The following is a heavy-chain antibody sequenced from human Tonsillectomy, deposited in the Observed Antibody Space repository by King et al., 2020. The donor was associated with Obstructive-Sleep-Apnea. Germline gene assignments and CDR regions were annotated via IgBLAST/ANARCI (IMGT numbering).Heavy chain of an antibody. J-gene: IGHJ4*02. CDR2: ISGSGDFT. D-gene: IGHD3-22*01. CDR3: AKDEGWYYESSGYYAGY. V-gene: IGHV3-23*04. CDR1: GFTFSSYA. Sequence: VQLVESGGGLVQPGGSLRLSCAASGFTFSSYAMSWVRQAPGKGLEWVSAISGSGDFTYYADSMRGRFAISRDNSKNTLYLQMNSLRAEDTAVYYCAKDEGWYYESSGYYAGYWGQGTLVTVPS.